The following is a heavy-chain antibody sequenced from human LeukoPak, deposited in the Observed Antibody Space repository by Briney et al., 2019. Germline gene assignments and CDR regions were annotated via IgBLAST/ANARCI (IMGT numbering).Heavy chain of an antibody. J-gene: IGHJ1*01. V-gene: IGHV4-59*01. D-gene: IGHD4-23*01. CDR2: IYYSGST. CDR3: ARARGGNAGNFQH. Sequence: SETLSLTCTVSGGSISTYYWNWIRQPPGKGLEWIGYIYYSGSTNYNPSLKSRVTISVDTSRNHFSLKLSSVTAADTAVYYCARARGGNAGNFQHWGQGTLVTVSS. CDR1: GGSISTYY.